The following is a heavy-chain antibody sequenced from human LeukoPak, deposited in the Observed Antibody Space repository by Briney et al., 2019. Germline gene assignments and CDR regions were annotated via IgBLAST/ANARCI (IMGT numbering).Heavy chain of an antibody. V-gene: IGHV3-23*01. Sequence: PGGSLRLSCAASGFTFSSCAMSWVRQAPGKGLEWVSAISGSGGSTYYADPVKGRFTISRDNSKNTLYLQMNSLRAEDTAVYYCAVQWLVFCDYWGQGTLVTVSS. D-gene: IGHD6-19*01. CDR1: GFTFSSCA. CDR3: AVQWLVFCDY. J-gene: IGHJ4*02. CDR2: ISGSGGST.